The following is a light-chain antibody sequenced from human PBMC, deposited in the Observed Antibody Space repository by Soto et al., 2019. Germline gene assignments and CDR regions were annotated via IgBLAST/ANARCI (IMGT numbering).Light chain of an antibody. J-gene: IGLJ2*01. CDR3: CAYTSSSTLVV. CDR1: SSDVGGYNY. V-gene: IGLV2-14*01. Sequence: QSALTQPASVSGSPGQSITISCSGTSSDVGGYNYVSWYQQHPGKAPKLMIYDVSNRPSGVSNRFSGSKSGNTASLTISGLQAEDEADSYCCAYTSSSTLVVFGGGTKVTVL. CDR2: DVS.